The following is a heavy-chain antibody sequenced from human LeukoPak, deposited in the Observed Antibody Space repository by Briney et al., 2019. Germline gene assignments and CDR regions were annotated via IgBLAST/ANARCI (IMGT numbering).Heavy chain of an antibody. CDR2: INPSGDNT. CDR1: GYTFTNNF. V-gene: IGHV1-46*01. CDR3: ARIRDGYNDAYDI. J-gene: IGHJ3*02. D-gene: IGHD5-24*01. Sequence: ASVKVSCKASGYTFTNNFMHWVRQAPGQGLEWMGIINPSGDNTWYAQKFQGRVTMTRDMATSTDYKELSSLRSEDTAIYYCARIRDGYNDAYDIWGQGTVVTVPS.